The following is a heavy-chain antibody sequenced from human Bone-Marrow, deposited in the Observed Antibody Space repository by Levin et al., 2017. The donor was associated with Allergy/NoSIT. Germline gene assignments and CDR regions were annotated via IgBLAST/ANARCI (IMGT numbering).Heavy chain of an antibody. D-gene: IGHD3-10*01. V-gene: IGHV3-9*01. CDR3: VKDTRDYYYGSGTYSNV. CDR1: GFNFDAHG. Sequence: GGSLRLSCAASGFNFDAHGMHWVRQAPGKGLEWVSGISGNSASIGYADSVKGRFTISRDNAKNSLYLQMNSLRPEDTAFYYCVKDTRDYYYGSGTYSNVWGQGTLVTVSS. J-gene: IGHJ4*02. CDR2: ISGNSASI.